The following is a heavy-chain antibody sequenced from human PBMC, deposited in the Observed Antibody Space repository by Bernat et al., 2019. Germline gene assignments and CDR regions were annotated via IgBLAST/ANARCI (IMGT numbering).Heavy chain of an antibody. J-gene: IGHJ4*02. V-gene: IGHV3-23*01. CDR1: GFTFSSYA. D-gene: IGHD2/OR15-2a*01. Sequence: EVQLLESGGGLVQPGGSLRLSCAASGFTFSSYAMSWVRQAPGKGLEWVSAISGSGGSPDYADSVKGRFTISRDNSKNTLYLQMNSLRAEDTAVYYCAKDPGWSPGTTLGYWGQGTLVTVSS. CDR3: AKDPGWSPGTTLGY. CDR2: ISGSGGSP.